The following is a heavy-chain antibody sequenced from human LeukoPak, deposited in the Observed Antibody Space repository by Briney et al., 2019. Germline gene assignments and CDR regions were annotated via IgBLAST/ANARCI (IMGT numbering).Heavy chain of an antibody. CDR2: ISSSSSYI. CDR1: GFTFSSYS. CDR3: ARDSPMTTVTTGAFDI. V-gene: IGHV3-21*01. J-gene: IGHJ3*02. D-gene: IGHD4-17*01. Sequence: GGSLRLSCAASGFTFSSYSMNWVRQAPGKGLEWVSSISSSSSYIYYADSVKGRFTISRDNAENSLYLQMNSLRAEDTAVYYCARDSPMTTVTTGAFDIWGQGTMVTVSS.